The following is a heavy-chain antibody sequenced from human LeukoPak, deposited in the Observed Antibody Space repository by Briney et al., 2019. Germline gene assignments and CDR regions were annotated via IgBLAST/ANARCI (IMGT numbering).Heavy chain of an antibody. J-gene: IGHJ6*02. V-gene: IGHV3-53*04. CDR3: ARHYDILTGPRPYGMDV. CDR1: GFTFSSYA. D-gene: IGHD3-9*01. CDR2: IYSGGST. Sequence: PGGSLRLSCAASGFTFSSYAMSWVRQAPGKGLEWVSVIYSGGSTYYADSVKGRFTISRHNSKNTLYLQMNSLRAEDTAVYYCARHYDILTGPRPYGMDVWGQGTTVTVSS.